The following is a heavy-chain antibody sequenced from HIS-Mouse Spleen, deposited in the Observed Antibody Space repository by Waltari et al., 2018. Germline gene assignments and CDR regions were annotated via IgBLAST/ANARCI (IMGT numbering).Heavy chain of an antibody. CDR3: AREPDKFYDSSGYLGY. J-gene: IGHJ4*02. Sequence: QVQLVQSGAEVKKPGASVKVSCKASGYTFTGYYMPWQRQGPGQGLEWMGWINPNSGGTNYAQKFQGRVTMTRDTSISTAYMELSRLRSDDTAVYYCAREPDKFYDSSGYLGYWGQGTLVTVSS. V-gene: IGHV1-2*02. CDR2: INPNSGGT. CDR1: GYTFTGYY. D-gene: IGHD3-22*01.